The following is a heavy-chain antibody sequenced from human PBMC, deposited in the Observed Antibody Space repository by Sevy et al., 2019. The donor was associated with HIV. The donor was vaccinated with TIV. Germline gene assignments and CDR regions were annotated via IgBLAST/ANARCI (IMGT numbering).Heavy chain of an antibody. CDR3: ARDSAPGYYDFWSGYLNWFDP. V-gene: IGHV3-33*01. J-gene: IGHJ5*02. D-gene: IGHD3-3*01. CDR2: IWYDGSNK. CDR1: GFTFSSYG. Sequence: GGSLRLSCAASGFTFSSYGMHWVRQAPGKGLEWVAVIWYDGSNKYYADSVKGRFTISRDNSKNTLYPQMNSLRAEDTAVYYCARDSAPGYYDFWSGYLNWFDPWGQGTLVTVSS.